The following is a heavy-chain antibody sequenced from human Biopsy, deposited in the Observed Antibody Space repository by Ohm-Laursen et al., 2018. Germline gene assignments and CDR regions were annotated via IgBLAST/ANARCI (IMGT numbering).Heavy chain of an antibody. CDR1: GFTFDTYW. CDR3: ARDSLVGGLS. Sequence: SLRLSCAASGFTFDTYWMSWVRQAPGKGLEWVANINQGGSENYYVESVKGRFTISRDNAKNSLYLQMNSLRAEDTAVYYCARDSLVGGLSWGQGTLVTVSP. D-gene: IGHD2-8*02. CDR2: INQGGSEN. J-gene: IGHJ5*02. V-gene: IGHV3-7*01.